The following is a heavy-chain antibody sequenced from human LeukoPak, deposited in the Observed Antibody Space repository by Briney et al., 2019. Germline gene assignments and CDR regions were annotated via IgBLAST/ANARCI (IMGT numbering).Heavy chain of an antibody. V-gene: IGHV3-21*01. J-gene: IGHJ5*02. CDR3: ARGLSYYRFDP. CDR2: ISSSSSYI. CDR1: GFTFSSYS. D-gene: IGHD3-10*01. Sequence: GGSLRLPCAASGFTFSSYSMDWVRQAPGKGLEWVSSISSSSSYIYYADSVKGRFTISRDNAKNSLYLQMNSLRAEDTAVYYCARGLSYYRFDPWGQGTLVTVSS.